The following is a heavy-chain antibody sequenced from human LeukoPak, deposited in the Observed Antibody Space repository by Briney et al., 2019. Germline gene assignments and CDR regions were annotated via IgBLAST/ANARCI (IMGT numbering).Heavy chain of an antibody. CDR3: ARDRAAAGSTFDY. V-gene: IGHV1-69*04. CDR2: IIPILGIA. J-gene: IGHJ4*02. Sequence: GASVKVSCKASGGTFSSYAISWVRQAPGQGLEWMGRIIPILGIANYAQKFQGRVTITADKSTSTAYMELSSLRSEDTAVYYCARDRAAAGSTFDYWGQGTLVTVSS. CDR1: GGTFSSYA. D-gene: IGHD6-13*01.